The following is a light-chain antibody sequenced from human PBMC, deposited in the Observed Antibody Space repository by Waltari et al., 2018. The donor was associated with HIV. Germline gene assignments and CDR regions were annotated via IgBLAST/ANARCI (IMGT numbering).Light chain of an antibody. CDR3: LSADRSGTYV. CDR2: KNT. Sequence: SSELTQPPSVSVSPGQTARITCSGDASPKPYTHWFQQKPDQAPVVVIQKNTERPSGIPERFSASRSGTTVTLTITGVQTDDEADYYCLSADRSGTYVFGPGTTVTVL. CDR1: ASPKPY. V-gene: IGLV3-25*03. J-gene: IGLJ1*01.